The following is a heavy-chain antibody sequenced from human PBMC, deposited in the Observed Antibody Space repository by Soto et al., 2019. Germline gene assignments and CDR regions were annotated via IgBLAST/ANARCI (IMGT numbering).Heavy chain of an antibody. J-gene: IGHJ6*02. CDR3: ARGDVDTAMMYYYYYGMDV. CDR2: IYYSGST. CDR1: GGSISSGDYY. Sequence: QVQLQESGPGLVKPSQTLSLTCTVSGGSISSGDYYWSWIRQPPGKGLEWIGYIYYSGSTYYNPSLKSRVTISVDTSKNQFSLKLSSVTAADTAVYYCARGDVDTAMMYYYYYGMDVWGQGTTVTVSS. D-gene: IGHD5-18*01. V-gene: IGHV4-30-4*01.